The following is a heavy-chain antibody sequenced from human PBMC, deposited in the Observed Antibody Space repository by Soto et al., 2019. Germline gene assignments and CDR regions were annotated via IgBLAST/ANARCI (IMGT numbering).Heavy chain of an antibody. D-gene: IGHD3-3*02. J-gene: IGHJ4*02. CDR1: GYTFTGHY. CDR3: GRGRSGQIVIFY. Sequence: ASVKVSCKTSGYTFTGHYIHWVRQAPQQGPEWMGEIGPESGATRYAQKFRGRVTMTMNTSITTVYMELKNLSPDDTAVYYCGRGRSGQIVIFYWGQGTPVTVSS. CDR2: IGPESGAT. V-gene: IGHV1-2*02.